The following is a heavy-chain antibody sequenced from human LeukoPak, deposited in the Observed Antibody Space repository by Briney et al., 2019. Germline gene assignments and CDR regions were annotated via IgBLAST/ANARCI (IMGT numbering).Heavy chain of an antibody. Sequence: PGGSLRLSCAASGFTFNRDWINWVRQAPGKGLEWVAEINQDGSTKNYVESVKGRFTISRDSAKKSLHLKMHSLRADDTAAYYCARNIGYEALDMWGQGTMVTV. CDR1: GFTFNRDW. CDR2: INQDGSTK. J-gene: IGHJ3*02. CDR3: ARNIGYEALDM. V-gene: IGHV3-7*03. D-gene: IGHD5-12*01.